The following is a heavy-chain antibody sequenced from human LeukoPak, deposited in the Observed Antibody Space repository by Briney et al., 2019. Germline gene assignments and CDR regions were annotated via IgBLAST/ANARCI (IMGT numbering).Heavy chain of an antibody. V-gene: IGHV4-30-4*07. CDR3: ARDLGGLRAYFDY. CDR1: GGFISSGGYS. J-gene: IGHJ4*02. CDR2: IYYSGST. D-gene: IGHD1-26*01. Sequence: SQTLSLTCAVSGGFISSGGYSWSWIRQPPGKGLEWIGYIYYSGSTYYNPSLKSRVTISVDTSKNQFSLKLSSVTAADTAVYYCARDLGGLRAYFDYWGQGTLVTVSS.